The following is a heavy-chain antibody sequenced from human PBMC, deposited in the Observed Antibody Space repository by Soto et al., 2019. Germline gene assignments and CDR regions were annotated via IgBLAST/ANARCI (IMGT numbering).Heavy chain of an antibody. D-gene: IGHD2-8*02. Sequence: GGSLRLSCAASGFTCSSYDMSWVRQAPGKGLEWVSTILVGGSTHYPDSVKGRFTISRDNSKNTVFLQMNSLTAGDTAAYYCAKATATGGGAFDIRGKGPMVTVSS. J-gene: IGHJ3*02. CDR3: AKATATGGGAFDI. CDR1: GFTCSSYD. V-gene: IGHV3-23*01. CDR2: ILVGGST.